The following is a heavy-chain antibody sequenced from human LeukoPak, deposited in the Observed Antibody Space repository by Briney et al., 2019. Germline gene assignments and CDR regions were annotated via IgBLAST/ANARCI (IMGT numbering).Heavy chain of an antibody. CDR2: IIPIFGTA. V-gene: IGHV1-69*06. Sequence: SVKVSCKASGGTFSSYAISWVRQAPGQGLDWMGGIIPIFGTANYAQKFQGRVTITADKSTSTAYMELSSLRSEDTAVYYCASLYYDILTGQSYYFDYWGQGTLVTVSS. CDR3: ASLYYDILTGQSYYFDY. J-gene: IGHJ4*02. D-gene: IGHD3-9*01. CDR1: GGTFSSYA.